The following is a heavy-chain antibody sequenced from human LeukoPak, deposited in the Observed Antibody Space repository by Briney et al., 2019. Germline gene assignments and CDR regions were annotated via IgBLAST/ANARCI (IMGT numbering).Heavy chain of an antibody. CDR2: ISYDGSNK. CDR3: ARVGGYCSSTSCYSDPNYYYGMDV. V-gene: IGHV3-30*03. J-gene: IGHJ6*02. CDR1: GFTFSSYG. D-gene: IGHD2-2*02. Sequence: GGSLRLSCAASGFTFSSYGMHWVRQAPGKGLEWVAVISYDGSNKYCADSVKGRFTISRDNSKNTLYLQMNSLRAEDTAVYYCARVGGYCSSTSCYSDPNYYYGMDVWGQGTTVTVSS.